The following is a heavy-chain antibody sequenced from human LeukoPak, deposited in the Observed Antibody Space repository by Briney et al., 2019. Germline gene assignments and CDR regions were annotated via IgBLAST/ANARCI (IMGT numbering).Heavy chain of an antibody. D-gene: IGHD3-22*01. V-gene: IGHV4-34*01. CDR1: GGSFSVYY. CDR3: ASLVYYYDSSGYYHSFDY. CDR2: INHSGST. J-gene: IGHJ4*02. Sequence: TSETLSLTCAVYGGSFSVYYWSWIRQPPGKGLEWIGEINHSGSTNYNPSLKSRVTISVDTSKNQFSLKLSSVTAADTAVYYCASLVYYYDSSGYYHSFDYWGQGTLVTVSS.